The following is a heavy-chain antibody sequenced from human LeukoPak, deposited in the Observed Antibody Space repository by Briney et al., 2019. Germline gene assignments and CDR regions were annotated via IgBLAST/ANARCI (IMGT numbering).Heavy chain of an antibody. CDR2: ISYDGSNK. D-gene: IGHD5-18*01. Sequence: GGSLRLSCAASGFTFSSYAMHWVRQAPGKGLEWVAVISYDGSNKYYADSVKGRFTISRDNSKNTLYLQMNSLRAEDTAVYYCAKDGHDTAMVIPSSDYWGQGTLVTVSS. CDR3: AKDGHDTAMVIPSSDY. J-gene: IGHJ4*02. V-gene: IGHV3-30-3*01. CDR1: GFTFSSYA.